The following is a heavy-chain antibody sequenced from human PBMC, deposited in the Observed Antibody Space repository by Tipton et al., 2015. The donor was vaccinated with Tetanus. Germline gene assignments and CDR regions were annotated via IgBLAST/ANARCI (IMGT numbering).Heavy chain of an antibody. Sequence: SLRLSCAASGFIFSSYGMHWVRQAPGKGLEWVAVSWYDGTDKHYADSVKGRFTISRDNSKNTLYLQMNSLRAEDTAVYYCAREADCSGGSCFSGDFDNWGQGTQVTVSS. CDR2: SWYDGTDK. V-gene: IGHV3-33*01. D-gene: IGHD2-15*01. CDR1: GFIFSSYG. CDR3: AREADCSGGSCFSGDFDN. J-gene: IGHJ4*02.